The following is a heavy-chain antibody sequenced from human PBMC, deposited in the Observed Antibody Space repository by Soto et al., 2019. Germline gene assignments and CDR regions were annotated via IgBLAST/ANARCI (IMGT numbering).Heavy chain of an antibody. D-gene: IGHD3-3*01. CDR3: ARENYDFWSDHGMDV. V-gene: IGHV3-48*03. J-gene: IGHJ6*02. CDR2: ISSSGSTI. CDR1: GFTFSSYE. Sequence: EVQLVESGGGLVQPGGSLRLSCAASGFTFSSYEMNWVRQAPGKGLEWVSYISSSGSTIYYADSVKGRFTISRDNAKNSLYLQMNSLRAEVTAVYYCARENYDFWSDHGMDVWGQGTTVTVSS.